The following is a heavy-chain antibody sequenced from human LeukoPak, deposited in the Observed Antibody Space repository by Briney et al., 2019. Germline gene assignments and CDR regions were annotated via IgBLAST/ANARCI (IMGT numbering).Heavy chain of an antibody. V-gene: IGHV1-18*01. CDR3: ARAMDGDYDGPPFDY. J-gene: IGHJ4*02. CDR1: GYTFTAYG. Sequence: GASVKVSCKASGYTFTAYGISWVRQAPGQGLEWMGWISAYNGNTMYAQKFQGRVTMTTDTSTSTAYMELRSLRSDDTAVYYCARAMDGDYDGPPFDYWGQGTLVTVSS. D-gene: IGHD4-17*01. CDR2: ISAYNGNT.